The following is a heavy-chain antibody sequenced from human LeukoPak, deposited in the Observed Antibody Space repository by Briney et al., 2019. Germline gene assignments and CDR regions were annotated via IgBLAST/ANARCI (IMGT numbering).Heavy chain of an antibody. CDR2: ISSSGSTI. CDR3: AREGPYCGGDGYRVGYYYYGVDV. D-gene: IGHD2-21*02. CDR1: GFTFSSYE. Sequence: PGGSLRLSCAASGFTFSSYEMDWVRQAPGKGLEWVSYISSSGSTIYYADSVKGRFTISKDNAKNSLYLQMNSLRAEDTAVYYCAREGPYCGGDGYRVGYYYYGVDVWGQGTTVTVSS. V-gene: IGHV3-48*03. J-gene: IGHJ6*02.